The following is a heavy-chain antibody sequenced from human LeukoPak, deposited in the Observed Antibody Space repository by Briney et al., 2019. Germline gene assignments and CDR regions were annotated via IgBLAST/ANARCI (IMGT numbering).Heavy chain of an antibody. CDR2: IYSGGST. J-gene: IGHJ6*03. CDR1: GFTVSSNY. V-gene: IGHV3-53*01. D-gene: IGHD5-18*01. Sequence: PGGSLRLSCAASGFTVSSNYMSWVRQAPGKGLEWVSVIYSGGSTYYADSVKGRFTISRDNSKNTLYLQMNSLRAEDTAVYYCARVKRGYSLYYMDVWGKGTTVTVSS. CDR3: ARVKRGYSLYYMDV.